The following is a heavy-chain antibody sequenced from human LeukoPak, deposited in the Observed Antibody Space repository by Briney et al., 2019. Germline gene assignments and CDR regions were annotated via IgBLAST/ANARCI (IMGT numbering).Heavy chain of an antibody. J-gene: IGHJ4*02. CDR1: GVSTSSGGYY. V-gene: IGHV4-31*01. CDR3: ARVRGYSYGELDS. D-gene: IGHD5-18*01. Sequence: SETLSLTCTVYGVSTSSGGYYWSWVPQHPGKGLEWIGHISYSVSTYYNPSLNSLVTISVCTSKSQFSLKLSSVTAADRAVYYCARVRGYSYGELDSWGQGGLVTVSS. CDR2: ISYSVST.